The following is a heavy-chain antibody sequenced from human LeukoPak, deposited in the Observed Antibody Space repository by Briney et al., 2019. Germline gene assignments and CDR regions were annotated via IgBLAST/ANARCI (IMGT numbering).Heavy chain of an antibody. D-gene: IGHD3-22*01. CDR2: ISGSGGST. Sequence: GGSLRLSCAASGFTFSSYAMSWVRQAPGKGLEWVSAISGSGGSTYYADSVKGRFTISRDNSKNTLYLQMNSLRAEDTAVCYCAKDQSSGYYPYYFDYWGQGTLVTVSS. V-gene: IGHV3-23*01. J-gene: IGHJ4*02. CDR3: AKDQSSGYYPYYFDY. CDR1: GFTFSSYA.